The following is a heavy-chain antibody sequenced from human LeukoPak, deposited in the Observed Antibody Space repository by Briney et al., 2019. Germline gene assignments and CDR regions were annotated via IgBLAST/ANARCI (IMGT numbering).Heavy chain of an antibody. D-gene: IGHD3-22*01. CDR1: GYTFTDYY. J-gene: IGHJ4*02. Sequence: ASVKVSCKASGYTFTDYYIHWVRQAPGQGLEWMGWINPNTFDTKYAQKFQGSVTMTRDTSIATAYMELRRLASDDTAVYYCARERNSGYSSLGPWGQGTLVTVSS. CDR3: ARERNSGYSSLGP. CDR2: INPNTFDT. V-gene: IGHV1-2*04.